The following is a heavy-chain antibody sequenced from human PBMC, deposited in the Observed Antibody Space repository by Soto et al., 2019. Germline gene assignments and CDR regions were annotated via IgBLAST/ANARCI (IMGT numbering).Heavy chain of an antibody. CDR3: APLSVSLSGPYGIHV. CDR1: GGAISSYY. CDR2: IHYSGST. Sequence: PSETLSLTCTVSGGAISSYYWSWIRQPPGKGLEWIGYIHYSGSTYYNPSLKSRVTLSVDTSKNQFSVRLNSVTASDTAVYYCAPLSVSLSGPYGIHVWGQGTTVTVSS. D-gene: IGHD2-15*01. V-gene: IGHV4-59*04. J-gene: IGHJ6*02.